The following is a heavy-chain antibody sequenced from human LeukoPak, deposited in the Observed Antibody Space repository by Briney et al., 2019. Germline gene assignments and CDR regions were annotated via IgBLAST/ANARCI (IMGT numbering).Heavy chain of an antibody. J-gene: IGHJ5*02. CDR2: INPNSGGT. D-gene: IGHD5-12*01. CDR3: ARSGGLGYSGYDFMGLSWFDP. Sequence: ASVKVSCKASGYTFTGYYMHWVRQAPGQGLEWMGWINPNSGGTNYAQKFQGRVTMTRDTSISTAYMELSRLRSDDTAVYYCARSGGLGYSGYDFMGLSWFDPWGQGTLVTVSS. V-gene: IGHV1-2*02. CDR1: GYTFTGYY.